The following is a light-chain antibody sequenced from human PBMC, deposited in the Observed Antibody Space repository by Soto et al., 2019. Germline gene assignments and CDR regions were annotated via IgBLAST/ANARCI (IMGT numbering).Light chain of an antibody. CDR1: SRDIGAYNL. Sequence: LNQPASVSGSPGRSLTISCTGTSRDIGAYNLASWYQQHLGKAPKVMIYEGSGRPSGVSNRFSGSKSGYTASLTISVLQAEDEADYYCCSYAAADTYVCGSGTKVTVL. CDR3: CSYAAADTYV. V-gene: IGLV2-23*01. CDR2: EGS. J-gene: IGLJ1*01.